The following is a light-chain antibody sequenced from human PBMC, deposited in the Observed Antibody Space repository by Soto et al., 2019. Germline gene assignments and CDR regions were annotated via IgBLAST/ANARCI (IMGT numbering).Light chain of an antibody. V-gene: IGKV3D-11*02. J-gene: IGKJ2*01. CDR1: QSVSSN. Sequence: EIVMTQSPATLSVSPGERATLSCRASQSVSSNLAWYQQKPGQAPRLLIYGASNRVTGIPARFSGSGSGTDFTLTISSLEPEDFAVYYCLQRSNWQYTFGQGTKVEIK. CDR3: LQRSNWQYT. CDR2: GAS.